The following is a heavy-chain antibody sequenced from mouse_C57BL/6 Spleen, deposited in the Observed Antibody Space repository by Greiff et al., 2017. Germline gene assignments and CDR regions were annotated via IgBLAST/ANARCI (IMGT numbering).Heavy chain of an antibody. CDR3: AREGAYCLDY. CDR1: GYTFTSYW. CDR2: IYPGSGST. Sequence: QVQLQQPGAELVKPGASVKMSCKASGYTFTSYWITWVKQRPGQGLEWIGDIYPGSGSTNYNDKFKSKATLTVDTASSTAYMQRSSRTSEDSAVYYGAREGAYCLDYWGQGTTLTVSS. J-gene: IGHJ2*01. V-gene: IGHV1-55*01.